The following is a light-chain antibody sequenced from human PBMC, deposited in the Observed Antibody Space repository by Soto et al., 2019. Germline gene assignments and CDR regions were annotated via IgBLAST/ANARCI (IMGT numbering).Light chain of an antibody. V-gene: IGLV1-44*01. CDR3: AAWDDSLNGVL. CDR1: GSNIGSYT. Sequence: QAVVTQPPSASGTPGQRVTISCSGSGSNIGSYTVNWYQQLPGTAPKLLIYSNNQRPSGVPDRFSGSKSGTSASLAISGLQSEDEADYYCAAWDDSLNGVLFGGGTKLTVL. J-gene: IGLJ2*01. CDR2: SNN.